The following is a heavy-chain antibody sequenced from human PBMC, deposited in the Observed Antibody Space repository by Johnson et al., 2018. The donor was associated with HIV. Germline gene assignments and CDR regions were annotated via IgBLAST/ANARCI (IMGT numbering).Heavy chain of an antibody. Sequence: QMQLVESGGGVVQPGRSLRLSCAASGFTFSSYGMHWVRQAPGKGLEWVAVISYDGSNKYYVESVKGRFTISRDNSKNTLYLQMNSLRAEDTAVYYCARSDPSTLLWFGDNDAFDIWGQGTMVTVSS. V-gene: IGHV3-30*03. CDR3: ARSDPSTLLWFGDNDAFDI. CDR1: GFTFSSYG. J-gene: IGHJ3*02. CDR2: ISYDGSNK. D-gene: IGHD3-10*01.